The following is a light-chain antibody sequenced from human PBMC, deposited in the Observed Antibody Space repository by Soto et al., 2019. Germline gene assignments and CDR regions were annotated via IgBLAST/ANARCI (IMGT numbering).Light chain of an antibody. CDR3: QQRGKWPRT. CDR1: QRVSSY. V-gene: IGKV3-11*01. CDR2: DAS. Sequence: EIVLTQSPATLSLSPGERATLSGRASQRVSSYLAWYQQKPGQAPRLLIYDASNSATGIPARFSGSGSGTDFTLTISSLEPEDFAVYYCQQRGKWPRTFGQGTKLEIK. J-gene: IGKJ2*01.